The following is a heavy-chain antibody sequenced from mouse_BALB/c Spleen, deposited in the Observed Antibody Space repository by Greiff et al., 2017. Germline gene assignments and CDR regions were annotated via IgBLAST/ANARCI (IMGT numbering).Heavy chain of an antibody. CDR2: ISYSGST. D-gene: IGHD2-1*01. CDR1: GYSITSDYA. V-gene: IGHV3-2*02. Sequence: VQLKESGPGLVKPSQSLSLTCTVTGYSITSDYAWNWIRQFPGNKLEWMGYISYSGSTSYNPSLKSRISITRDTSKNQFFLQLNSVTTEDTATYYCAGGNYVLAYWGQGTLVTVSA. J-gene: IGHJ3*01. CDR3: AGGNYVLAY.